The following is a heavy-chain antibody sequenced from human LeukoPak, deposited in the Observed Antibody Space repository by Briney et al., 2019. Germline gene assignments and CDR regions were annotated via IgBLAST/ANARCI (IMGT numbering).Heavy chain of an antibody. J-gene: IGHJ4*02. CDR1: GFTFSSYW. D-gene: IGHD6-13*01. CDR2: ISGSGDKT. CDR3: VKEGYGTTWNADFDY. V-gene: IGHV3-23*01. Sequence: GGSLRLSCAASGFTFSSYWMHWVRQAPGKGLEWVSAISGSGDKTFYPDSVKGRFTISRDNSKNTLYLLMNSLRAEDTAVYYCVKEGYGTTWNADFDYWGQGTLVTVSS.